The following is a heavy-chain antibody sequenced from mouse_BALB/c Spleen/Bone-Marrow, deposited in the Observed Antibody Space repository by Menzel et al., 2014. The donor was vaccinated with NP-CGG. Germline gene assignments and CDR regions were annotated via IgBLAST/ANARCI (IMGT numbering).Heavy chain of an antibody. D-gene: IGHD1-1*01. CDR1: GFDFSRYW. Sequence: VQLKQSGGGLVQPGGSLKLSCAASGFDFSRYWMSWVRQAPGRGLEWIGEINPDSSTINYTPSLKDKFIISRDNAKNTLYLQMSKVKSEDTALYYCARLSYYGRFAYWGQGTLVTVSA. CDR3: ARLSYYGRFAY. J-gene: IGHJ3*01. CDR2: INPDSSTI. V-gene: IGHV4-1*02.